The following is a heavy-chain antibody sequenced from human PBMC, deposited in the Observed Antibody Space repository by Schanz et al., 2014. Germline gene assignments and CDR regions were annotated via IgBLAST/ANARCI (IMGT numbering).Heavy chain of an antibody. D-gene: IGHD5-12*01. V-gene: IGHV3-74*02. CDR2: INSVGSNT. Sequence: EVHLLESGGGLVPPGGSLRLSCAASGFTFSSHWMHWVRQDPGKGLVWVARINSVGSNTDYADSVTGRFTISRDNAENTLFLQMNSLRAEDTAVYYCARKVVATIGGYYDNWGQGTLVIVSS. J-gene: IGHJ4*02. CDR3: ARKVVATIGGYYDN. CDR1: GFTFSSHW.